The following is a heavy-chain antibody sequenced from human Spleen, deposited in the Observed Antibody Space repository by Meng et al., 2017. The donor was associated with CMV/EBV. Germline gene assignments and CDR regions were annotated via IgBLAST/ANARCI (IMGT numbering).Heavy chain of an antibody. Sequence: SETLSLTCTVSGYSISSGYYWSWIRQPPGKGLEWIGYIHSSGSTNYNPSLRSRVTLSLDTSKNQFSLKLISVTAADTAVYYCARRPWGGLDYWGQGALVTVSS. CDR2: IHSSGST. D-gene: IGHD3-16*01. V-gene: IGHV4-61*01. CDR1: GYSISSGYY. CDR3: ARRPWGGLDY. J-gene: IGHJ4*02.